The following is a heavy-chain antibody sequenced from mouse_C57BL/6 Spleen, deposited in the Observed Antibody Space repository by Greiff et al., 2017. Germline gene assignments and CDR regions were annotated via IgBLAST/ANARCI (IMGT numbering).Heavy chain of an antibody. Sequence: EVQVVESGEGLVKPGGSLKLSCAASGFTFSSYAMSWVRQTPEKRLEWVAYISSGGDYIYYADTVKGRFTISRDNARNTLYLQMSSLKSEDTAMYYCTRDRNGNYFDYWGQGTTLTVSS. D-gene: IGHD2-1*01. J-gene: IGHJ2*01. V-gene: IGHV5-9-1*02. CDR2: ISSGGDYI. CDR1: GFTFSSYA. CDR3: TRDRNGNYFDY.